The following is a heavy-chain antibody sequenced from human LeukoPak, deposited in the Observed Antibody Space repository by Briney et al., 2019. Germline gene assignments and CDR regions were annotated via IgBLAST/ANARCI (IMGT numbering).Heavy chain of an antibody. V-gene: IGHV4-59*01. D-gene: IGHD2-15*01. Sequence: SETLSLTCTVSGGSISSYYWSWIRQPPGKGLEWIGYIYYSGSTNYNPSLKSRVTISVDTSKNQFSLKLSSETAADTAVYYCARASRGYYPLFDYWGQGTLVTVSS. CDR1: GGSISSYY. J-gene: IGHJ4*02. CDR2: IYYSGST. CDR3: ARASRGYYPLFDY.